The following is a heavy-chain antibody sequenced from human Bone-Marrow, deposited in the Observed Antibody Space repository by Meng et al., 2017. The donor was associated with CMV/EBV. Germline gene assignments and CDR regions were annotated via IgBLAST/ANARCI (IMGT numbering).Heavy chain of an antibody. V-gene: IGHV3-33*06. CDR1: GFTFNNYG. Sequence: GESLKISCTASGFTFNNYGMHWVRQAPGKGLEWVALIWYDGSNKYYAESVKGRFTISRDDSKNTLYLQMDSLRAEDTAVYFCAKWGMDTAMVYYVDHWGQGTLVTVSS. CDR2: IWYDGSNK. CDR3: AKWGMDTAMVYYVDH. J-gene: IGHJ4*02. D-gene: IGHD5-18*01.